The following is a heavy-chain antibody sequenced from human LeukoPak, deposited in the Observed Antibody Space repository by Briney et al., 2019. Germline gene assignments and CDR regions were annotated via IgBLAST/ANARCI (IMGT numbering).Heavy chain of an antibody. J-gene: IGHJ5*02. CDR3: ARALRAQDSSGYYYTNWFDP. CDR1: GGSISSYY. D-gene: IGHD3-22*01. Sequence: SETLSLTCTVSGGSISSYYWSWIRQPPGKGLEWIGYIYYSGSTNYNPSLKSRVTISVDTSRNQFSLKLSSVTAADTAVYYCARALRAQDSSGYYYTNWFDPWGQGTLVTVSS. V-gene: IGHV4-59*01. CDR2: IYYSGST.